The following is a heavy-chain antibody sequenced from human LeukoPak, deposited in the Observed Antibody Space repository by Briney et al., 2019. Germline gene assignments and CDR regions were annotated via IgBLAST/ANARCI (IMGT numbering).Heavy chain of an antibody. D-gene: IGHD3-3*01. CDR3: ARGLGLYYDFWSGYYSKGQRTYNWFDP. V-gene: IGHV4-34*01. CDR1: GGSFSGYY. CDR2: INHSGST. Sequence: SETLSLTCAVYGGSFSGYYWSWIRQPPGKGLEWIGEINHSGSTNYNPSLKSRVTISVDTSKNQFSLKLSSVTAADTAVYYCARGLGLYYDFWSGYYSKGQRTYNWFDPWAREPWSPSPQ. J-gene: IGHJ5*02.